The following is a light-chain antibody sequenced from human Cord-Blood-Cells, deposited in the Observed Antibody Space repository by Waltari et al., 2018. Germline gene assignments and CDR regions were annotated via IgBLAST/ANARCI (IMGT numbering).Light chain of an antibody. CDR3: AAWDDSLSGWV. V-gene: IGLV1-47*01. CDR1: SPHIGSNY. J-gene: IGLJ3*02. Sequence: QSVLPPPPPASGPPGQRVTISCSGSSPHIGSNYVYWYPQLPGTAPKLLFYRNNQRPSGVPDRFSGSKSGTSASLAISGLRSEDEADYYCAAWDDSLSGWVFGGGTKLTVL. CDR2: RNN.